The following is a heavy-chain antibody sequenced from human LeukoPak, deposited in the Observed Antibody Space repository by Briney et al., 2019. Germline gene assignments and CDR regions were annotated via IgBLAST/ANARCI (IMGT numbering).Heavy chain of an antibody. V-gene: IGHV3-30*04. Sequence: PGGSLRLSCVASGFTVSTYALHWVRQAPGKGLEWVSVVSSDGRDKYHADSVKGRFTISRDNSKNTLYLQMNSLRAEDTAAYYCARDSNIGAADYYFDYWGQGALVTVSS. CDR3: ARDSNIGAADYYFDY. CDR1: GFTVSTYA. J-gene: IGHJ4*02. CDR2: VSSDGRDK. D-gene: IGHD6-13*01.